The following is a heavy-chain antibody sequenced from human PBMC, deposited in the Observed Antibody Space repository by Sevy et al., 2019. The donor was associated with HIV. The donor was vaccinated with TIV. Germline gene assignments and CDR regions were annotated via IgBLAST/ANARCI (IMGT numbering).Heavy chain of an antibody. CDR3: AKARNPALESMIEVVLRTLKGLDV. CDR1: GFTFNTHA. D-gene: IGHD3-22*01. CDR2: ISGPGIST. J-gene: IGHJ3*01. Sequence: GGSLRLSCAASGFTFNTHAMSWVRQAPGKGLEWVSLISGPGISTYYADSVKGRFTISRDNSKNTLYLQMNNLRDDDTAVYYCAKARNPALESMIEVVLRTLKGLDVWGQGTTVTVSS. V-gene: IGHV3-23*01.